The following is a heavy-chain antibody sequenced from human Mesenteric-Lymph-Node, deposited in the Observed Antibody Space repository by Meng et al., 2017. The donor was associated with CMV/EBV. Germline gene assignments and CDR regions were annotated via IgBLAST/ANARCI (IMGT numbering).Heavy chain of an antibody. J-gene: IGHJ6*02. CDR1: GFTFNAHA. CDR2: ISGDGSYT. V-gene: IGHV3-23*01. CDR3: ARVLVAAAGNGMDV. D-gene: IGHD6-13*01. Sequence: GGSLRLSCAASGFTFNAHAMSWVRQASGKGLEWVSGISGDGSYTVYADSVKGRFTISRDNSKNTLYLQMSSLRAEDTAVYYCARVLVAAAGNGMDVWGQGTTVTVSS.